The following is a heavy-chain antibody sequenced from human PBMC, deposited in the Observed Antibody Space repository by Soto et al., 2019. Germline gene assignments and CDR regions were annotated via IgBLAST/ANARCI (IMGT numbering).Heavy chain of an antibody. J-gene: IGHJ6*02. CDR3: ARDIGYCISTSCHFSYYYYYGMGV. V-gene: IGHV3-21*01. CDR1: GFTFSSYS. Sequence: GGSLRLSCAASGFTFSSYSMNWVRQAPGKGLEWVSSISSSSSYIYYADSVKGRFTISRDNAKNSLYLQMNSLRAEDTAVYYCARDIGYCISTSCHFSYYYYYGMGVWGQGTTVTVSS. CDR2: ISSSSSYI. D-gene: IGHD2-2*01.